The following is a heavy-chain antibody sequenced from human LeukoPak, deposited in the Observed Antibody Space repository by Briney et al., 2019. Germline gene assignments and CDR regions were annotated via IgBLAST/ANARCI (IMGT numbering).Heavy chain of an antibody. V-gene: IGHV1-46*01. Sequence: ASVKVSCKASGYTFTSYYMHWVRQAPGRGLEWMGIINPRGGSTSYAQKFQGRVTMTRDTSTSTVYMELSSLRSEDTAVYYCARVHLHYYDSSGHEYFQHWGQGTLVTVSS. J-gene: IGHJ1*01. CDR2: INPRGGST. CDR3: ARVHLHYYDSSGHEYFQH. D-gene: IGHD3-22*01. CDR1: GYTFTSYY.